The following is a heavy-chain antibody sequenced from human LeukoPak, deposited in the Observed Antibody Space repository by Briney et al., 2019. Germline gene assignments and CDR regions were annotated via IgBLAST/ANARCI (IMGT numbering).Heavy chain of an antibody. CDR3: ARNDCYGLGETGFDY. CDR2: INPNSGGT. CDR1: GYTFTGYY. J-gene: IGHJ4*02. D-gene: IGHD3-10*01. V-gene: IGHV1-2*02. Sequence: ASVKVSCKASGYTFTGYYMHWVRQAPGQGLKWMGWINPNSGGTNYAQKFQGRVTMTRDTSISTAYMELSRLRPDDTAVYYCARNDCYGLGETGFDYWGQGTLVTVSS.